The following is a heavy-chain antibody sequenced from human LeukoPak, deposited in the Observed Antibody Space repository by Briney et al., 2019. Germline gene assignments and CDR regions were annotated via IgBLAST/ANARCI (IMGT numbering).Heavy chain of an antibody. V-gene: IGHV1-18*01. CDR3: ARDGRPYSSGHYAVDY. D-gene: IGHD6-19*01. CDR1: GYTFTSYG. CDR2: ISAYNGNT. Sequence: ASAKVSCKASGYTFTSYGISWVRQAPGQGLEWMGWISAYNGNTNYAQKLQGRVTMTTDTSTSTAYMELRSLRSDDTAVYYCARDGRPYSSGHYAVDYWGQGTLVTVSS. J-gene: IGHJ4*02.